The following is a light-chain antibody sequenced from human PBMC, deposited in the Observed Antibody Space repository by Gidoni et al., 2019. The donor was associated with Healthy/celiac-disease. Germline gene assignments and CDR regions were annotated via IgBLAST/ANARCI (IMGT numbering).Light chain of an antibody. J-gene: IGKJ2*01. Sequence: IVLTQSPGTRSLSPGERATLSCRASQSVSSSYLAWYQQKPGQAPRLLIYGASSRATGIPDRFSGSGSGTDFTLTISRLEPEDFAVYYCQQYGSSSYTFGQGTKLEIK. CDR1: QSVSSSY. CDR3: QQYGSSSYT. CDR2: GAS. V-gene: IGKV3-20*01.